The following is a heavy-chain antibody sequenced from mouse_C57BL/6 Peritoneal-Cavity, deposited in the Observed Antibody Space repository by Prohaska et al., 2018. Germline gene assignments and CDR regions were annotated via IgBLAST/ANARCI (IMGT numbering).Heavy chain of an antibody. CDR2: INSGGIAI. J-gene: IGHJ1*03. CDR3: MRYGNYWYFDV. V-gene: IGHV11-2*01. CDR1: GFTFSGFW. Sequence: EVQLLETGGGLVQPGGSRGLSCEGSGFTFSGFWMSWVRQTPGKTLEWIGDINSGGIAINYAPSIKDRFTIFRDNDKSTLYLQMSNVRSEDTATYFCMRYGNYWYFDVWGTGTTVTVSS. D-gene: IGHD2-1*01.